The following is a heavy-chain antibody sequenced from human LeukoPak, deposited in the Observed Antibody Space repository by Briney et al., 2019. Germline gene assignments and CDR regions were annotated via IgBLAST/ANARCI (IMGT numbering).Heavy chain of an antibody. V-gene: IGHV4-39*01. CDR3: VGLDIEAAGVLFDF. CDR1: GGSISSRFHY. CDR2: IYHTGST. Sequence: SETLSLTCTVSGGSISSRFHYWGWIRQPPGKGLEWIGNIYHTGSTYNNPSLKSRVIISVDTSKNQFSLRLCSVTDADTAVYYCVGLDIEAAGVLFDFWGQGTLVTVSS. D-gene: IGHD6-13*01. J-gene: IGHJ4*02.